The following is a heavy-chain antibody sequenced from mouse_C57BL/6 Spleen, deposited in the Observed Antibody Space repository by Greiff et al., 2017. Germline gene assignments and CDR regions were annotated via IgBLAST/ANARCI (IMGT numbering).Heavy chain of an antibody. Sequence: VHVKQPGAELVKPGASVKLSCTASGFNINDYYMHWVKQRTEQGLEWIGRIDPEDGETKYAPKFQGKATITADTSSNTAYLQLSSLTSEDTAVYYCARGYYDGYYDFDYWGQGTTLTVSS. CDR3: ARGYYDGYYDFDY. CDR1: GFNINDYY. CDR2: IDPEDGET. J-gene: IGHJ2*01. V-gene: IGHV14-2*01. D-gene: IGHD2-3*01.